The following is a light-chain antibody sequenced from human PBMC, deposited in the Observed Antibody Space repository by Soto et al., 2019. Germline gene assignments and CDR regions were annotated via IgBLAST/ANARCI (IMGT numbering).Light chain of an antibody. V-gene: IGKV3-20*01. CDR2: GAS. J-gene: IGKJ1*01. CDR3: QQYDSSPRT. CDR1: QSFTSTS. Sequence: EIVLTQSACTLSWSPGERATLSCTASQSFTSTSLAWYQQKNGQAPRLLISGASRRAAGIPDRFSGSGYGTDFNLTISRLESEDIAVYYCQQYDSSPRTFGQGTKVDIK.